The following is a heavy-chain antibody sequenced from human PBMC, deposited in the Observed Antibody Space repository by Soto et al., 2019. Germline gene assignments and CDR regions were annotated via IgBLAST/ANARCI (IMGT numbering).Heavy chain of an antibody. J-gene: IGHJ4*02. D-gene: IGHD3-10*01. CDR2: INHSGST. Sequence: QVQLQQWGAGLLKPSETLSLTCAVYGGSFSGYYWSWIRQPPGKGLEWIGEINHSGSTNYNPSLTSRVPISVDTSTTHFSLKLSSVTAADTAVYYCASSVTMVRGVRRYFDYWGQGTLVTVSS. V-gene: IGHV4-34*01. CDR3: ASSVTMVRGVRRYFDY. CDR1: GGSFSGYY.